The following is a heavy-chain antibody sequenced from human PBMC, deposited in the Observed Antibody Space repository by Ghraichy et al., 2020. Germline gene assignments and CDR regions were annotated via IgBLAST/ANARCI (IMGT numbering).Heavy chain of an antibody. D-gene: IGHD4-17*01. CDR3: ARVLTDDYGDYFLDY. CDR1: GFTFSSYS. V-gene: IGHV3-21*01. J-gene: IGHJ4*02. Sequence: GGSLRLSCAASGFTFSSYSMNWVRQAPGKGLEWVSSISSSSSYIYYADSVKGRFTISRDNAKNSLYLQMNSLRAEDTAVYYCARVLTDDYGDYFLDYWGQGTLVTVSS. CDR2: ISSSSSYI.